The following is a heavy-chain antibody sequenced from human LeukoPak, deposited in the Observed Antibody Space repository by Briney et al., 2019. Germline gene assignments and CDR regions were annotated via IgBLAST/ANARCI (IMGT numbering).Heavy chain of an antibody. V-gene: IGHV3-23*01. Sequence: GGSLRLSCAASGFTFSSYAMSWVRQAPGKGLEWVSAISGSGGSTYYADSVKDRFTISRDNSKNTLYLQMYSLRAEDTAVYYCAREAGYCSSSSCYPIYSDYWGQGTLVTVS. CDR1: GFTFSSYA. J-gene: IGHJ4*02. CDR3: AREAGYCSSSSCYPIYSDY. D-gene: IGHD2-2*01. CDR2: ISGSGGST.